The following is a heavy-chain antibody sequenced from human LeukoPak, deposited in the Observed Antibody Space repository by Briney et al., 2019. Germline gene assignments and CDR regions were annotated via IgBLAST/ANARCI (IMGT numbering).Heavy chain of an antibody. V-gene: IGHV3-66*01. CDR3: ARGQSYSSSWYLGAFDI. CDR2: IYSGGST. D-gene: IGHD6-13*01. CDR1: GFTVSSNY. Sequence: PGGSLRLSCAASGFTVSSNYMSWVRQAPGKGLEWVSVIYSGGSTYYADSVKGRFTISRDNSKNTLYLQMSSLGAEDTAVYYCARGQSYSSSWYLGAFDIWGRGRMVTVSS. J-gene: IGHJ3*02.